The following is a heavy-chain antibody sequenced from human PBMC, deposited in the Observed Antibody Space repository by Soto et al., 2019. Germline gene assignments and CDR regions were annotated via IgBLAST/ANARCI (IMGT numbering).Heavy chain of an antibody. CDR3: ARARVYATGPLDF. D-gene: IGHD6-13*01. Sequence: GGSLRLSCAASGFTFTSYTMNWVRQAPGKGLEWVSSISSSSDYIYYADSMKGRITISRDNAKNSLFLDMNSLTGEDTAVYYCARARVYATGPLDFWGQGTLGTVSS. J-gene: IGHJ4*02. V-gene: IGHV3-21*06. CDR2: ISSSSDYI. CDR1: GFTFTSYT.